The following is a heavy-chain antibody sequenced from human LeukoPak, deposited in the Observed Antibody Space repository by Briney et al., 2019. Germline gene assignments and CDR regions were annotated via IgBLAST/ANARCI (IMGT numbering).Heavy chain of an antibody. CDR2: IYNTGST. D-gene: IGHD4-11*01. V-gene: IGHV4-38-2*01. CDR1: GYFVSIGYY. CDR3: ASRTTVTNALSFDY. J-gene: IGHJ4*02. Sequence: PSETLSLTCGVSGYFVSIGYYWGWIRQPPGKGLEWIGNIYNTGSTYYNPSLKSRVTISVDTSNNQFSLKLSSVTSADTAVYYCASRTTVTNALSFDYWGQGSLVIVSS.